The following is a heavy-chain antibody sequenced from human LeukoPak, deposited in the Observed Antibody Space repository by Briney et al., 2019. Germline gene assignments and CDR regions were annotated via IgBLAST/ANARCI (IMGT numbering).Heavy chain of an antibody. J-gene: IGHJ4*02. CDR3: AKAALN. Sequence: GGSLRLSCAASGFTFSSYGMHWVRQAPGKGLEWVAVISYDGSNKYYADSVQGRFTISRDNSKNTLYLQMNSLRAEDTAVYYCAKAALNWGQGTLVTVSS. V-gene: IGHV3-30*18. CDR1: GFTFSSYG. CDR2: ISYDGSNK.